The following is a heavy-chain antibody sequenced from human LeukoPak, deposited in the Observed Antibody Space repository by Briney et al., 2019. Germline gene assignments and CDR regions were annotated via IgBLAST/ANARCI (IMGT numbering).Heavy chain of an antibody. CDR1: GFTFSSYG. J-gene: IGHJ4*02. CDR2: IWYDGSNK. V-gene: IGHV3-33*06. CDR3: AKDMGLLWFGELSYYFDY. Sequence: GGSLRLSCAASGFTFSSYGMHWVRQAPGKGLEWVAVIWYDGSNKYYADSVKGRFTISRDNSKNTLYLQMNSLRAEDTAVYYCAKDMGLLWFGELSYYFDYWGQGTLVTVSS. D-gene: IGHD3-10*01.